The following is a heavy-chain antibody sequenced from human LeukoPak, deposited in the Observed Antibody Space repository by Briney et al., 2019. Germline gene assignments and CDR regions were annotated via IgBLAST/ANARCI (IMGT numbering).Heavy chain of an antibody. J-gene: IGHJ4*02. CDR2: IRHSGST. CDR1: GDSISDSDW. D-gene: IGHD1-14*01. Sequence: ASETLSLTCAVSGDSISDSDWWTWVRQPPGKGLEWIGEIRHSGSTNYSPSLKSRVTISIDKSKNQLSLKLSSVTAADTANYFCARAGIPWNPADCWGQGTLAIVSS. V-gene: IGHV4-4*02. CDR3: ARAGIPWNPADC.